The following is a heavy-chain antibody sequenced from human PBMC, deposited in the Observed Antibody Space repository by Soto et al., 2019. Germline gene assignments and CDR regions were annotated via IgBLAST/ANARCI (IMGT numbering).Heavy chain of an antibody. V-gene: IGHV1-58*01. CDR1: GFTFSSYT. J-gene: IGHJ4*02. CDR3: TTGYRSGYFDY. Sequence: QMQLVQSGPEVKKPGTSLKVSCKASGFTFSSYTVQWVRQARGQRLEWIGWIVVASGVANYAQKLQERVTITRDMSTSTAYLELSSLKSEDTAVYYCTTGYRSGYFDYWGQGALVSVSS. D-gene: IGHD3-22*01. CDR2: IVVASGVA.